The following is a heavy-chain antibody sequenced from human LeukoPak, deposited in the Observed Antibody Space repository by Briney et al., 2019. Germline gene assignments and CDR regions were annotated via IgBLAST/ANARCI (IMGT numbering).Heavy chain of an antibody. V-gene: IGHV3-30-3*01. Sequence: GGSLRLSCAASGFTFSSYAMHCVRQAPGKGLEWVAVISYDGSNKYYADSVKGRFTISRDNSKNTLYLQMNSLRAEDTAVYYCAREVAIVVVVAATPSGLDYWGQGTLVTVSS. D-gene: IGHD2-15*01. CDR2: ISYDGSNK. CDR3: AREVAIVVVVAATPSGLDY. CDR1: GFTFSSYA. J-gene: IGHJ4*02.